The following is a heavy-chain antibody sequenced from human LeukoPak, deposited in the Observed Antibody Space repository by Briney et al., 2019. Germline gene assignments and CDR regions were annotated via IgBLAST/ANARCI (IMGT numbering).Heavy chain of an antibody. J-gene: IGHJ4*02. CDR1: GFIFSSAR. D-gene: IGHD6-13*01. CDR2: ISSSSSTI. CDR3: ARDLAAGPSDY. V-gene: IGHV3-48*04. Sequence: GSLRLSCAASGFIFSSARMSWVRQAPGKGLEWVSYISSSSSTIYYTDSVKGRFTISRDNAKNSLYLQMNSLRAEDTAVYYCARDLAAGPSDYWGQGTLVTVPS.